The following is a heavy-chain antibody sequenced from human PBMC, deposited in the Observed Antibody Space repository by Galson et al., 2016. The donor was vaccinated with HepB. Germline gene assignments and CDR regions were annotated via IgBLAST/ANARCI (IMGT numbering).Heavy chain of an antibody. V-gene: IGHV4-34*01. D-gene: IGHD4-17*01. J-gene: IGHJ6*03. CDR2: INHSGST. Sequence: LSLTCAVYGGSFSGYYWSWIRQPPGKGLEWIGEINHSGSTNYDPSLKSRVTISVDTSKNQFSLKLSSVTAADTAVYYCARGDNPDYGDYASAYYYMDVWGKGTTVTVSS. CDR3: ARGDNPDYGDYASAYYYMDV. CDR1: GGSFSGYY.